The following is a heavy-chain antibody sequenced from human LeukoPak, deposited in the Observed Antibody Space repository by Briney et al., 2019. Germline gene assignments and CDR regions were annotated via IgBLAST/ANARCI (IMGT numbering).Heavy chain of an antibody. D-gene: IGHD6-13*01. CDR1: GFTFSSDA. Sequence: PGGSLRLSCVASGFTFSSDAMHWVRQTPGKGLEWVAVISYDGNEKYQVDSVKGRFTISRDNSKNTLYLQMNSLRVEDTAVYYCARGRRWGSSWWSHYWGQGTLVTVSS. V-gene: IGHV3-30-3*01. J-gene: IGHJ4*02. CDR3: ARGRRWGSSWWSHY. CDR2: ISYDGNEK.